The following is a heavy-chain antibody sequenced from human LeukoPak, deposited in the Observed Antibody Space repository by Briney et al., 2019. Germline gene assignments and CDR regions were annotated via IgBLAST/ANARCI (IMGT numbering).Heavy chain of an antibody. CDR1: LGSISIGGYF. V-gene: IGHV4-31*03. Sequence: SLPHTVSLGSISIGGYFWRSVRQHPGKVLEWVGYIYYRGSTYDSPPVKSRITRSVDTSKDQSSLKVNSVTAADTAVYYCARTYCTSATSWGYVDNWGQGTLVTVSS. D-gene: IGHD2-2*01. CDR2: IYYRGST. CDR3: ARTYCTSATSWGYVDN. J-gene: IGHJ4*02.